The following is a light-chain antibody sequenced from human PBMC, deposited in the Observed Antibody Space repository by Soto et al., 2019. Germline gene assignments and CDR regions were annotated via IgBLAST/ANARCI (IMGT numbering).Light chain of an antibody. Sequence: DIQMTQSPSSLSASVGDRVTITCRASQGISNYLAWYQQIPGKVPKLLISAASTLQSGVQSRFSGSGSGTDFPLTIRSLQPEDVATYYCQKYTNVPAFGGGTKVEIK. CDR3: QKYTNVPA. CDR1: QGISNY. V-gene: IGKV1-27*01. J-gene: IGKJ4*01. CDR2: AAS.